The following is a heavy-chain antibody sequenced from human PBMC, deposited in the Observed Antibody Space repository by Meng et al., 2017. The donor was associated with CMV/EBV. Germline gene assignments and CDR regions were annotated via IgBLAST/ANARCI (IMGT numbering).Heavy chain of an antibody. CDR2: ISAYNGNT. Sequence: ASVKVSCKASGCTFTSYGISWVRQAPGQGLEWMGWISAYNGNTNYAQKLQGRVTMTTDTSTSTAYMELRSLRSDDTAVYYCAGLGYCSSTSCSAGGNWFDPWGQGTLVTVSS. CDR3: AGLGYCSSTSCSAGGNWFDP. D-gene: IGHD2-2*01. CDR1: GCTFTSYG. J-gene: IGHJ5*02. V-gene: IGHV1-18*01.